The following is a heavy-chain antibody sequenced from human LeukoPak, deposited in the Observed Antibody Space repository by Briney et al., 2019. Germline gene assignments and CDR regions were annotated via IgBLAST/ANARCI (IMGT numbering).Heavy chain of an antibody. CDR2: LSSSGSAF. D-gene: IGHD5-24*01. J-gene: IGHJ4*02. Sequence: PGGSLRLSCEDSGFTFRSYEMNWVRQAPGKGLEWIAYLSSSGSAFSYADSVKGRFTIARDNAKNSVYLEMNSLRAEDTAVYYCARDRRDGYNLLDYWGQGTLVTVSS. V-gene: IGHV3-48*03. CDR3: ARDRRDGYNLLDY. CDR1: GFTFRSYE.